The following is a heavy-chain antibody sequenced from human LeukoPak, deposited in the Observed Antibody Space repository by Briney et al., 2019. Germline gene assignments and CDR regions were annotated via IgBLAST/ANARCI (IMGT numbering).Heavy chain of an antibody. V-gene: IGHV4-4*02. J-gene: IGHJ4*02. CDR1: GGSISSSNW. CDR2: IYHSGST. Sequence: PSETLSLTCAVSGGSISSSNWWSWVRQPPGKGLEWIGEIYHSGSTNYNPSLKSRVTISVVKSKNQFSLKLSSVTAADTAVYYCARLVAGYYFDYWGQGTLVTVSS. CDR3: ARLVAGYYFDY. D-gene: IGHD6-25*01.